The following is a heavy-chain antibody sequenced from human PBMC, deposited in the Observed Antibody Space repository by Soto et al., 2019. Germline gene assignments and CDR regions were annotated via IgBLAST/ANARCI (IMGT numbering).Heavy chain of an antibody. CDR3: AKDHSTIFGVAEDAFDI. Sequence: GGSLRLSCAASGFTFSSYAMSWVRQAPGKGLEWVSAISGSGGSTYYADSVKGRFTISRDNSKNTLYLQMNSLRAEDTAVYYCAKDHSTIFGVAEDAFDIWGQGTMVTVSS. V-gene: IGHV3-23*01. J-gene: IGHJ3*02. CDR2: ISGSGGST. CDR1: GFTFSSYA. D-gene: IGHD3-3*01.